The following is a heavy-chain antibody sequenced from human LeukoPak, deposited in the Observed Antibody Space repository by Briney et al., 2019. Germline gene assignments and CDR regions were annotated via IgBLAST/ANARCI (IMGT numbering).Heavy chain of an antibody. V-gene: IGHV3-7*03. CDR2: IKQDGSEK. J-gene: IGHJ4*02. CDR3: AKRGVVVRVVLVGFHKEAYYFDS. CDR1: GFTFSSYW. D-gene: IGHD3-10*01. Sequence: GGSLRLSCAASGFTFSSYWMSWVRQAPGKGLEWVANIKQDGSEKYYVDSVKGRFTISRDNAKNSLYLQMNSLRAEDTAVYFCAKRGVVVRVVLVGFHKEAYYFDSWGQGALVTVSS.